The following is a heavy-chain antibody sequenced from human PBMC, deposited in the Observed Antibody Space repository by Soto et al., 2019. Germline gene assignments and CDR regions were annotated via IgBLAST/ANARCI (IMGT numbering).Heavy chain of an antibody. D-gene: IGHD3-22*01. CDR3: ARTAYYYDSSGYYFDC. V-gene: IGHV3-33*01. CDR1: GFTFSSYG. CDR2: IWYDGRNT. J-gene: IGHJ4*02. Sequence: QVQLVESGGGVVQPGRSLRLSCAASGFTFSSYGMHWVRQAPGKGLEWVAVIWYDGRNTYYADSVKGRFTISRDNSKNTLYLQMNSLRAEDTAVYYCARTAYYYDSSGYYFDCWSQGTLVTVSS.